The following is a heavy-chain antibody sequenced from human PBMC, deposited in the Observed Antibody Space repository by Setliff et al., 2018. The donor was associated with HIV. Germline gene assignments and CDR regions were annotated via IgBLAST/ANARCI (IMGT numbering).Heavy chain of an antibody. Sequence: SETLSLTCTVSGGSISSSNYYWGWIRQPPGKGLEWIGSIYYSGSTYYNPSLKSRVTISVDTPKNQFSLKLSSVTAADTAVYYCARASGDTSKFANYYYYYMDVWGKGTTVTVSS. J-gene: IGHJ6*03. CDR3: ARASGDTSKFANYYYYYMDV. CDR2: IYYSGST. CDR1: GGSISSSNYY. V-gene: IGHV4-39*07. D-gene: IGHD6-19*01.